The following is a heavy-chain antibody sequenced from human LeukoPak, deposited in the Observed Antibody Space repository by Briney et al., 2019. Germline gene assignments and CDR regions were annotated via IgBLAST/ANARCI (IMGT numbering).Heavy chain of an antibody. CDR3: ARDYTGSYYYYYMDV. Sequence: SETLSLTCTVSGGSISSGSYYWSWIRQPAGKGLEWIGRIYTSGSTNYNPSFKSRVTISVDTSKNQFSLKLSSVTAADTAVYYCARDYTGSYYYYYMDVWGKGTTVTVSS. CDR2: IYTSGST. V-gene: IGHV4-61*02. D-gene: IGHD2-8*02. J-gene: IGHJ6*03. CDR1: GGSISSGSYY.